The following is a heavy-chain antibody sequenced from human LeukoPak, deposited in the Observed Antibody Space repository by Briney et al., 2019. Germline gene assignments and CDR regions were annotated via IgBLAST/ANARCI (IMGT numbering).Heavy chain of an antibody. CDR1: GFTFYTYG. CDR2: IGPDGGTT. Sequence: PGGSLRLSCAASGFTFYTYGMHWVRQAPGKGLEYVSGIGPDGGTTYYANSVKGRFTISRDNSKYMLYLQMGSLTTDDIAVYYCARGAQLTDYWGQGTLVTVSS. CDR3: ARGAQLTDY. V-gene: IGHV3-64*01. D-gene: IGHD6-13*01. J-gene: IGHJ4*02.